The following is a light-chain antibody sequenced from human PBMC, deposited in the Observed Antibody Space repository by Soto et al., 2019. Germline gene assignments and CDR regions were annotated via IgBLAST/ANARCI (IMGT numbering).Light chain of an antibody. CDR2: WAS. Sequence: DFVMTQSPDSLAVSLGETATITCKSSQSVLYSSNNMNYLSWYQQKPGQPPKLLIYWASTRKSGVPDRISGSGPGTGFTLTISSLQAEDVAVYYCQQYYSIPLTYGGGTKVEIK. CDR3: QQYYSIPLT. J-gene: IGKJ4*01. V-gene: IGKV4-1*01. CDR1: QSVLYSSNNMNY.